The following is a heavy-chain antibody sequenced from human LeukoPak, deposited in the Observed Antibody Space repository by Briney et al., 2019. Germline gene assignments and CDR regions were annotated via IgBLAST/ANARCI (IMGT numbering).Heavy chain of an antibody. J-gene: IGHJ6*02. CDR2: ISGSGGST. CDR3: AKDDCSGGSCYSGYYYYGMDV. V-gene: IGHV3-23*01. D-gene: IGHD2-15*01. CDR1: GFTFSSYA. Sequence: PGGSLRLSCAASGFTFSSYAMSWVRQAPGKGLEWVSAISGSGGSTYDADSVKGRFTISRDNSKNTLYLQMNSLRAEDTAVYYCAKDDCSGGSCYSGYYYYGMDVWSQGTTVTVSS.